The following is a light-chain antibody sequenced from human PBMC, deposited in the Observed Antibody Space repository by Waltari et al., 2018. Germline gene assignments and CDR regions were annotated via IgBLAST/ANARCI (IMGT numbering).Light chain of an antibody. CDR3: QQYNKWPPYT. CDR1: QSVGSD. CDR2: GAS. V-gene: IGKV3-15*01. Sequence: EIVMTQSPATLSVSPGERATLYCRASQSVGSDLAWYQQKPGQAPSLLIYGASTRVTGVPARFSGSGSVTEFTLTISSLQSEDFAVYYCQQYNKWPPYTFGQGTKLEIK. J-gene: IGKJ2*01.